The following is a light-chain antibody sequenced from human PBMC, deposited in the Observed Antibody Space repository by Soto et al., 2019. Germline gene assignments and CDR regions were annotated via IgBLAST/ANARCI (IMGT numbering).Light chain of an antibody. V-gene: IGKV3-11*01. CDR3: HQRSNWPPT. CDR1: QSVSSN. Sequence: ENVLTQSPATLSLSPGERATLSCRASQSVSSNLAWYQQKPGQAPRLLIYDASNRATGIPARFCGSGSGTDFTLTISSLQPEDFAVYYCHQRSNWPPTFGGGTKVEIK. J-gene: IGKJ4*01. CDR2: DAS.